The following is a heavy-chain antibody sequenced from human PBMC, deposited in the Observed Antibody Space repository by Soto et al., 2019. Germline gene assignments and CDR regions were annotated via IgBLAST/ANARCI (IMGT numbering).Heavy chain of an antibody. V-gene: IGHV1-69*01. J-gene: IGHJ6*02. Sequence: QVQLVQSGAEVKKPGSSVKVSCKASGGTFSSYAISWVRQAPGQGLEWMGGIIPIFGTANYAQKFQGRVTITADESTSTAYMELSRLRSEDTAVYYCARNGIVVVPAASPDYYYYGMDVWGQGTTVTVSS. CDR1: GGTFSSYA. CDR3: ARNGIVVVPAASPDYYYYGMDV. CDR2: IIPIFGTA. D-gene: IGHD2-2*01.